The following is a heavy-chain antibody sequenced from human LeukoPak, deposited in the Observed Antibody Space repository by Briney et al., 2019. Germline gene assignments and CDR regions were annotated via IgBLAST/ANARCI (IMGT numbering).Heavy chain of an antibody. CDR3: ARSSGYSYYYYMDV. CDR1: GGTFSSYA. J-gene: IGHJ6*03. V-gene: IGHV1-69*05. D-gene: IGHD3-22*01. CDR2: ITPISGAA. Sequence: SVKVSCKASGGTFSSYAISWVRQAPGQGPEWMGGITPISGAANYAPKFQGRVTITTDESTSTAYMELSSLRSEDTAIYYCARSSGYSYYYYMDVWGKGTTVTVSS.